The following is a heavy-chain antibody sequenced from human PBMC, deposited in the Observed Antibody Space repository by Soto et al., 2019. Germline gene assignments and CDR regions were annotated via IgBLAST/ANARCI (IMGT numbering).Heavy chain of an antibody. J-gene: IGHJ6*02. D-gene: IGHD6-13*01. CDR1: GFTFNNYG. Sequence: PGGSLRLSCAASGFTFNNYGMHWVRQAPGKGLEWVAVIWNDGNGYYYANSVKGRFTISRDNSKNTLYLQMSSLRVEDTAVYYCARRQISPPTRGAASARGGMDAWGQGTTVTVSS. V-gene: IGHV3-33*01. CDR3: ARRQISPPTRGAASARGGMDA. CDR2: IWNDGNGY.